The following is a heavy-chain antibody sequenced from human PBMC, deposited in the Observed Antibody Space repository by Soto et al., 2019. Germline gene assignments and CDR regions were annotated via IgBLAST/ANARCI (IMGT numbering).Heavy chain of an antibody. CDR1: GFTVSSNY. CDR2: IYSGGST. D-gene: IGHD2-21*02. J-gene: IGHJ3*02. V-gene: IGHV3-53*01. CDR3: AGSIVVVTVGAFDI. Sequence: EVQLVESGGGLIQPGGSLRLSCAASGFTVSSNYMSWVRQAPGKGLEWVSVIYSGGSTYYADSVKGRFTISRDNSKNTLYLQMNSLRAEDTAVYYCAGSIVVVTVGAFDIWGQGTMVTVSS.